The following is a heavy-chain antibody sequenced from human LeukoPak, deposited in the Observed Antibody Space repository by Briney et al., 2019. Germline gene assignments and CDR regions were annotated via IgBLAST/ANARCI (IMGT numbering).Heavy chain of an antibody. V-gene: IGHV1-2*02. J-gene: IGHJ4*02. D-gene: IGHD4-23*01. CDR1: GYTFIDSF. CDR3: ATPPGKVDY. CDR2: INPISGDT. Sequence: ASVNVSCKASGYTFIDSFMHWVRQAPGQGPEWMGWINPISGDTNYAQKFQGRLTLTRDTSISAVYMELSRLTSDDTAVYYCATPPGKVDYWGQGTLVTVSS.